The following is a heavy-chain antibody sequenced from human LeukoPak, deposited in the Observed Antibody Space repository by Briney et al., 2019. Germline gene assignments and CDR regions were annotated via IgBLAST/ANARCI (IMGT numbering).Heavy chain of an antibody. J-gene: IGHJ5*02. CDR3: ARASDPWLQPT. V-gene: IGHV3-7*05. CDR2: IKQDGSEK. Sequence: GGSLRLSCAASGFTFSTYWMIWVRQAPGKGLEWVGNIKQDGSEKRYADSVRGRFSISRDNAQTSLYLQMNSLRAEDTAVYYCARASDPWLQPTWGQGTLVTVSP. D-gene: IGHD5-24*01. CDR1: GFTFSTYW.